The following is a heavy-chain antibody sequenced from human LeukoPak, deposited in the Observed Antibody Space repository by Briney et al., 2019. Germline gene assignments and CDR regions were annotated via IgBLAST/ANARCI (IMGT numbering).Heavy chain of an antibody. V-gene: IGHV3-30*18. CDR3: AKLGVVADDAFDI. CDR2: ISYDGSNK. J-gene: IGHJ3*02. D-gene: IGHD3-22*01. CDR1: GFTFSSYG. Sequence: GRSLRLSCAASGFTFSSYGMHWVRQAPGKGLEWVAVISYDGSNKYYADSVKGRFTISRDNSKNTLYLQMNSLRAEDTAVYYCAKLGVVADDAFDIWGQGTMVTVSS.